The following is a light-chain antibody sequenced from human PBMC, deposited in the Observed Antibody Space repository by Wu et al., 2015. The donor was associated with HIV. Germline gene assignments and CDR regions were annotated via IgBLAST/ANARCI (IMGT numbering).Light chain of an antibody. V-gene: IGKV1-39*01. CDR1: QNINIF. Sequence: DIQMTQSPSSLSASVGDKVIITCRASQNINIFLNWYQHKPGEAPKLLVSGTFALERGVSSRFSGSGSGTYFTLTISSLQPEDLATYYCHQSYSLPWTLGQGTRVXIK. CDR2: GTF. J-gene: IGKJ1*01. CDR3: HQSYSLPWT.